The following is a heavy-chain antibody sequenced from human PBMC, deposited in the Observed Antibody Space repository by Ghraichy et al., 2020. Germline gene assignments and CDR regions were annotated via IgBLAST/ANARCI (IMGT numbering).Heavy chain of an antibody. D-gene: IGHD6-6*01. Sequence: ASVKVSCKASGYTFTGYYMHWVRQAPGQGLEWMGWINPNSGGTNYAQKFQGRVTMTRDTSISTAYMELSRLRSDDTAVYYCARDVTRPLIIAARPFNWFDPWGQGTLVTVSS. CDR2: INPNSGGT. J-gene: IGHJ5*02. CDR3: ARDVTRPLIIAARPFNWFDP. V-gene: IGHV1-2*02. CDR1: GYTFTGYY.